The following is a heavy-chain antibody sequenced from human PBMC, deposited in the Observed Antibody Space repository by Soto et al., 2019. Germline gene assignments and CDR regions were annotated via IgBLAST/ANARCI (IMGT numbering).Heavy chain of an antibody. D-gene: IGHD1-26*01. CDR2: VNWNGGST. V-gene: IGHV3-20*04. CDR3: VRGASLNFDY. Sequence: EVQLVESGGSMLRPGGSLRLSSAASGFTFDDYGMSWARQAPGKGLEWVSGVNWNGGSTGYADSVKGRFTISRDNAKNSLYLQKNSLRAEDTAFYYCVRGASLNFDYWGQGTLVTVSS. J-gene: IGHJ4*02. CDR1: GFTFDDYG.